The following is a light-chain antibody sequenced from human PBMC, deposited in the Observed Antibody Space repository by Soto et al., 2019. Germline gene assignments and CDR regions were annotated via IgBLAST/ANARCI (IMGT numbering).Light chain of an antibody. J-gene: IGLJ3*02. CDR2: NDS. V-gene: IGLV1-44*01. Sequence: QSVLIQPPSASGTPGQRVTISCSGSSSNIGSNTVNWFQQVPGMAPRLLIYNDSQRPSGVPDRFSGSRSGTSASLAISGLQSDDEADFYCASWDVSLEAWVFSGGTKLTVL. CDR3: ASWDVSLEAWV. CDR1: SSNIGSNT.